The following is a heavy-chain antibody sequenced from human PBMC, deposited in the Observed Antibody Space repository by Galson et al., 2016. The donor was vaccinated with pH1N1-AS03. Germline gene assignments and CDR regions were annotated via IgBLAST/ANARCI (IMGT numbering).Heavy chain of an antibody. CDR1: GFTFSNYD. D-gene: IGHD3-10*02. J-gene: IGHJ4*02. CDR3: ARVSGGSRLLIFDF. Sequence: LRLSCAASGFTFSNYDMSWIRQAPGKGLEWVSSISSSSSPIYYADSVKGRFTTSRDNAKNSVYLQMNSLRAEDTAVYYCARVSGGSRLLIFDFWGQGTLVTVSS. V-gene: IGHV3-11*04. CDR2: ISSSSSPI.